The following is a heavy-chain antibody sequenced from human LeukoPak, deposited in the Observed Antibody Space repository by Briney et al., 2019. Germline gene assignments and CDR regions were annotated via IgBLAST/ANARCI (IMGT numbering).Heavy chain of an antibody. Sequence: PGGSLRLSCAASGFTVSNNYMSWVRQAPGKWLEWVSVIYTGVSTYYADSVKGRFAISRDNSKNTLYLQINSLRAEDTGVYYCARVRPHPIIDVWGKGTTVTVSS. D-gene: IGHD6-6*01. J-gene: IGHJ6*03. CDR3: ARVRPHPIIDV. CDR2: IYTGVST. V-gene: IGHV3-53*01. CDR1: GFTVSNNY.